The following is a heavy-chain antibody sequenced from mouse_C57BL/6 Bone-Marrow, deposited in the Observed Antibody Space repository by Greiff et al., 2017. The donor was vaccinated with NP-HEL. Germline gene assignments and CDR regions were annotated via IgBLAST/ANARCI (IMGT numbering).Heavy chain of an antibody. Sequence: EVNLVESEGGLVQPGSSMKLSCTASGFTFSDYYMAWVRQVPEKGLEWVANINYDGSSTYYLDSLKSRFIISRDNAKNILYLQMSSLKSEDTATYYCARDRIYYDYDDGGYWYFDVWGTGTTVTVSS. V-gene: IGHV5-16*01. D-gene: IGHD2-4*01. J-gene: IGHJ1*03. CDR3: ARDRIYYDYDDGGYWYFDV. CDR1: GFTFSDYY. CDR2: INYDGSST.